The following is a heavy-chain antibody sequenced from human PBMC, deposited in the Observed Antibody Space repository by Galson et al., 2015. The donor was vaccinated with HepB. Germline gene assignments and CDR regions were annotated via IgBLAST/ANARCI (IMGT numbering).Heavy chain of an antibody. D-gene: IGHD3-10*01. J-gene: IGHJ4*02. CDR1: GFTVSSNY. CDR3: ARDVVPGMVSYSDY. CDR2: IHHGGTT. Sequence: SLRLSCAASGFTVSSNYISWVRQAPGKGLEWVSIIHHGGTTYYADSVQGRFSISRDNSKNMLWLQMDSLRVEDTAIYYCARDVVPGMVSYSDYWGQGSLVTVSS. V-gene: IGHV3-66*02.